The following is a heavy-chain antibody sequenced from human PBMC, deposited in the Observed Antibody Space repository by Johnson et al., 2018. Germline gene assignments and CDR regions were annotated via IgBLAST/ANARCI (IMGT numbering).Heavy chain of an antibody. CDR2: LSGSGGIT. CDR1: GLTFSSYV. Sequence: VQLQESGGGLVQPGGSLRLSCVASGLTFSSYVMTWSRQAPGKGLEWVSSLSGSGGITYYGDSVKGRFTISRDNSKNTLYLQMNSLRPEDTALYYCAKANSVRSAYSDVWGKGTTVTVSS. J-gene: IGHJ6*03. CDR3: AKANSVRSAYSDV. V-gene: IGHV3-23*01. D-gene: IGHD5/OR15-5a*01.